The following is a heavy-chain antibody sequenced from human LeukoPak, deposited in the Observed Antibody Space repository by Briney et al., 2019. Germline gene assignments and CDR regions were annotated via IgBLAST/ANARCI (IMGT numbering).Heavy chain of an antibody. D-gene: IGHD3-3*01. Sequence: ASVKVSCKASGYTFTNYGFSWVRQAPGQGLEWMGWISAYNGNTNYVPKLQGRVTMTTDTSTNTAYMELRSLRSDDTAVYYCARSLREGRFLEWLAPFDYWGQGSLVTVSS. CDR1: GYTFTNYG. CDR2: ISAYNGNT. V-gene: IGHV1-18*01. CDR3: ARSLREGRFLEWLAPFDY. J-gene: IGHJ4*02.